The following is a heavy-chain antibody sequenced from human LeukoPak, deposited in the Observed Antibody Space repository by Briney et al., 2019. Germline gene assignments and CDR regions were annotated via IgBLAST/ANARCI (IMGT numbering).Heavy chain of an antibody. Sequence: PGGSLRLSCAASGFIFSSDDMHWVRQAPGKGLEWVAGIQSNGRNKYYVDSVKGRFAVSRDNSKSTLYLQVNSLRVEDTAVYYCAKDSGYCDGVSCYFDCWGQGTLVTVSS. D-gene: IGHD2-15*01. CDR1: GFIFSSDD. CDR2: IQSNGRNK. CDR3: AKDSGYCDGVSCYFDC. J-gene: IGHJ4*02. V-gene: IGHV3-30*02.